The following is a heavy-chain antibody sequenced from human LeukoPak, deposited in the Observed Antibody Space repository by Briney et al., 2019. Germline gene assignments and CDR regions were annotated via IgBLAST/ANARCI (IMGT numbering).Heavy chain of an antibody. J-gene: IGHJ4*02. V-gene: IGHV3-48*02. Sequence: GGSLRLSCAASGFTFSSHDMNWVRQAPGKGLEWVSYISTSSSSIYYADSVKGRFNISRDNAKNSLYLQMNSLRDEDTAVYYCARSFDFWGQGTLVTVSS. CDR2: ISTSSSSI. CDR3: ARSFDF. CDR1: GFTFSSHD.